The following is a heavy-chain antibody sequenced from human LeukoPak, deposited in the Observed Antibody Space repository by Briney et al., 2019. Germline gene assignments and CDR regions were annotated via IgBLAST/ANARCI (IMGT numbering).Heavy chain of an antibody. CDR1: GFTFSSYA. V-gene: IGHV3-23*01. Sequence: GGSLRLSCAASGFTFSSYAMSWVRQAPGKGLEWVSAISGSGGSTYYADSVKGRFTISRDNSKNTLYLQMSSVRAEDTAVYYCAKGVAVTHIDCWGQGTLVSVCS. D-gene: IGHD2-21*02. CDR3: AKGVAVTHIDC. CDR2: ISGSGGST. J-gene: IGHJ4*02.